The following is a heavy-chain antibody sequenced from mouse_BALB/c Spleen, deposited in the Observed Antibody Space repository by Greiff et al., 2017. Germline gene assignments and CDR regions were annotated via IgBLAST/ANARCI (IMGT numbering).Heavy chain of an antibody. Sequence: EVQLQQSGPELMKPGASVKISCKASGYSFTSYYMHWVKQSHGKSLEWIGYIDPLNGGTSYNQKFKGKATLTVDKSSSTAYMHLSSLTSEDSAVYYCARTYYGNFYAMDYWGQGTSVTVSS. D-gene: IGHD2-10*01. CDR1: GYSFTSYY. J-gene: IGHJ4*01. CDR3: ARTYYGNFYAMDY. CDR2: IDPLNGGT. V-gene: IGHV1-28*01.